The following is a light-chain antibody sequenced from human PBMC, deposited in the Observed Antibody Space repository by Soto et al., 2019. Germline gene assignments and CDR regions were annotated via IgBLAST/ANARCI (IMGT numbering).Light chain of an antibody. CDR1: SSNIGRNT. CDR2: ANI. CDR3: ATWDDSLNGVV. V-gene: IGLV1-44*01. Sequence: QSVLTQPPSASGTPGRRVTISCSGSSSNIGRNTVSWYQQLPGTAPKFHIYANIERTSGVPDRFSGSKSGTSASLAISGLQSEDEADYYCATWDDSLNGVVFGGGTQLTVL. J-gene: IGLJ2*01.